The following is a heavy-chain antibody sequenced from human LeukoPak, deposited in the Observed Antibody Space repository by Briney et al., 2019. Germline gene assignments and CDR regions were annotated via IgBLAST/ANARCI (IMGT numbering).Heavy chain of an antibody. CDR2: IYTGGNT. D-gene: IGHD3-16*01. V-gene: IGHV3-53*01. J-gene: IGHJ4*02. CDR3: ARTYAYDATGDRGH. CDR1: GFTVSGNY. Sequence: GGSLRLSCAASGFTVSGNYMSWVRQAPGKGLEWVSVIYTGGNTFYADSVKGRFTISRDNAKNSLYLQMNSLRAEDTAVYYCARTYAYDATGDRGHWGQGTLVTVSS.